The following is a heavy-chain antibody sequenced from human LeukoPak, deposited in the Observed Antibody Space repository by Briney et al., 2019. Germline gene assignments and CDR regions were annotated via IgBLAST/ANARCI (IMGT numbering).Heavy chain of an antibody. CDR1: GDSVSGNSAA. CDR2: TYYRSRWYN. D-gene: IGHD2-2*01. CDR3: ARRLTQYDCFDP. Sequence: SQTLSLTCAISGDSVSGNSAAWNWIRQSPSRGLEWLGRTYYRSRWYNEYAVSVKSRITINPDTSKNQFSLQLKSVTPEDTAVYYCARRLTQYDCFDPWGQGILVTVSS. V-gene: IGHV6-1*01. J-gene: IGHJ5*02.